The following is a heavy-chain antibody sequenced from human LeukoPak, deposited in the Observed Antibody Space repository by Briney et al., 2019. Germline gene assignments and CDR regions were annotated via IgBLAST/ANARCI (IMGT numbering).Heavy chain of an antibody. CDR2: IYYSGST. CDR1: GGSISSYY. Sequence: PSETLSLTCTVSGGSISSYYWNWIRQPPGKGLEWIGSIYYSGSTYYNPSLKSRVTISVDTSKNQFSLKLSSVTAADTAVYYCASVPATVVVVAALNWFDPWGQGTLVTVSS. D-gene: IGHD2-15*01. V-gene: IGHV4-39*01. J-gene: IGHJ5*02. CDR3: ASVPATVVVVAALNWFDP.